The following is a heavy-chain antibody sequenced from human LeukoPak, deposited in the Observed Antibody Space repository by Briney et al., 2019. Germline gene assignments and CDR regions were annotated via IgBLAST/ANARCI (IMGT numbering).Heavy chain of an antibody. CDR1: GFTFSFYW. CDR2: IKEDGSER. D-gene: IGHD4-17*01. Sequence: PGGSLRLSCAGSGFTFSFYWMSWVRQAPGKGLEWVAKIKEDGSERYYVDSVKGRFTISGDNGKKSVYLQMNSLRAEDTAVYYCARDSSTERVEHWGQGTLVTVSS. V-gene: IGHV3-7*01. J-gene: IGHJ4*02. CDR3: ARDSSTERVEH.